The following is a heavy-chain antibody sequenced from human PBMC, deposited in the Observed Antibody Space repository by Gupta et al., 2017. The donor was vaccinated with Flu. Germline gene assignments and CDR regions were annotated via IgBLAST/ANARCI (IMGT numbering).Heavy chain of an antibody. CDR2: ISAYNGNT. J-gene: IGHJ5*02. D-gene: IGHD2-2*01. Sequence: QVQLVQSGAEVKKPGASVKVSCKASGYTFTSYGISWVRQAPGQGLEWMGWISAYNGNTNYAQKLQGRVTMTTDTSTSTAYMELRSRRSDDTAVYYCARGVRGYCSSTSCRPPGGNWFDPGGQGTLVTVSS. CDR3: ARGVRGYCSSTSCRPPGGNWFDP. V-gene: IGHV1-18*01. CDR1: GYTFTSYG.